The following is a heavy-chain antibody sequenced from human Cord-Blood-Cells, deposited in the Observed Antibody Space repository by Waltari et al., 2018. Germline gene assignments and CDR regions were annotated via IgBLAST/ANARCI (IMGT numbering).Heavy chain of an antibody. D-gene: IGHD3-3*01. CDR2: RYYSGRT. CDR3: ARHTGGYDFWSGYYAFDI. V-gene: IGHV4-39*01. CDR1: GGSIRSSSYY. J-gene: IGHJ3*02. Sequence: QLQLQESGPGLVKPSETLSLTCTVPGGSIRSSSYYWGWIRQPPGKGLEWIGSRYYSGRTYYNPSLKSRVTISVDMYKNQFSLKLSSVTAADTAVYYCARHTGGYDFWSGYYAFDIWGQGTMVTVSS.